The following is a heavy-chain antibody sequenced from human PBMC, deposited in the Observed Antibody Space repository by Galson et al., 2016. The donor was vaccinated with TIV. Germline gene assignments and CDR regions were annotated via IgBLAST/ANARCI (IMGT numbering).Heavy chain of an antibody. D-gene: IGHD3-22*01. Sequence: SVKVSCKVSGYTVTELSMHWVRQTPEKSLEWMGGFDPEYGETIYAQKFQGRVSMTEDTFTDTAYMELSSMVSDGTAVYDCATDLVYYYDSSGYSWGQGTLVTVSS. CDR1: GYTVTELS. J-gene: IGHJ4*02. CDR3: ATDLVYYYDSSGYS. CDR2: FDPEYGET. V-gene: IGHV1-24*01.